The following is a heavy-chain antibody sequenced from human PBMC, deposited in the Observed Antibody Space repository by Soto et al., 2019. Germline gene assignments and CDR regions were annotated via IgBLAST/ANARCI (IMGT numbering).Heavy chain of an antibody. CDR1: GFTFSEYY. CDR3: ARDTSAYYPD. J-gene: IGHJ4*02. Sequence: GGSLRLSCDASGFTFSEYYIHWVRQAPGKGLVWVSRVNGDGAITTYADSVKGRFTVSRDNAKNTVYLQMNSLRAEDTAIYYCARDTSAYYPDWGQGTLVTVSS. D-gene: IGHD3-10*01. V-gene: IGHV3-74*01. CDR2: VNGDGAIT.